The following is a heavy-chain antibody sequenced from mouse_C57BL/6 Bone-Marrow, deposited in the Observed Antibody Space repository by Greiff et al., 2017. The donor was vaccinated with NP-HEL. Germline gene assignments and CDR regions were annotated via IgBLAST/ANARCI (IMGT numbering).Heavy chain of an antibody. J-gene: IGHJ2*01. D-gene: IGHD2-4*01. CDR2: IYPRSGNT. CDR1: GYTFTSYG. V-gene: IGHV1-81*01. CDR3: ARWCPIYYDYHYFDY. Sequence: QVQLQQSGAELARPGASVKLSCKASGYTFTSYGISWVKQRTGQGLEWIGEIYPRSGNTYYNEKFKGKATLTADKSSSTAYMELRSLTSEDSAVYFCARWCPIYYDYHYFDYWGQGTTLTVSS.